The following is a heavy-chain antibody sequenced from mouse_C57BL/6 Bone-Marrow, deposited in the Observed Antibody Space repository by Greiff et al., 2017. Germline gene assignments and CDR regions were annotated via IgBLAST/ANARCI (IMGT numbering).Heavy chain of an antibody. CDR1: GYTFTSYW. D-gene: IGHD2-1*01. V-gene: IGHV1-74*01. CDR3: ALLYYINY. Sequence: VQLQQPGAELVKPGASVKVSCKASGYTFTSYWMHWVKQRPGQGLEWIGRIHPSDSDTNYTQKFKGKATLTVDKSSSTAYMQLSILTSEDSAVFYCALLYYINYWGQGTSVTVSS. CDR2: IHPSDSDT. J-gene: IGHJ4*01.